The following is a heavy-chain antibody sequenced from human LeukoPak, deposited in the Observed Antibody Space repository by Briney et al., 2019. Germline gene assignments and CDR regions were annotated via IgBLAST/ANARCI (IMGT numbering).Heavy chain of an antibody. D-gene: IGHD3/OR15-3a*01. CDR3: ARDGAWTQYYFDY. V-gene: IGHV3-20*04. Sequence: RGSLRLSCAASGFTFDDYGMSWVRQAPGKGLEWVSGINWNGGNTGYSDSVKGRFTLSRDSAKHSLYLQRNSLRAEDTAFYYCARDGAWTQYYFDYWGQGTLVTVSS. CDR1: GFTFDDYG. CDR2: INWNGGNT. J-gene: IGHJ4*02.